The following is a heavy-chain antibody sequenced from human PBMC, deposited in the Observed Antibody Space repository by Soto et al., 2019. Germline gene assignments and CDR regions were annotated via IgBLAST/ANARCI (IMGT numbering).Heavy chain of an antibody. CDR3: ARQRGNYFDY. CDR1: GDSISTFY. V-gene: IGHV4-59*01. D-gene: IGHD3-10*01. CDR2: IYYTGST. Sequence: SETLSLTCTVSGDSISTFYWNWIRQPPGKGLEWIGYIYYTGSTNYNPSLKSRVTMSVDTSKKQFSLKLTSVTAADTAVYYCARQRGNYFDYWGQGSLVTVSS. J-gene: IGHJ4*02.